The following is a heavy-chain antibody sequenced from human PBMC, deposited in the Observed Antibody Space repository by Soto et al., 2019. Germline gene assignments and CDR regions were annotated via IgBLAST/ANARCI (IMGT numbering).Heavy chain of an antibody. J-gene: IGHJ6*02. CDR1: GFIFNTYG. CDR3: AKGQHCSTTSCYFYFYGMDV. CDR2: ISYDGSNK. V-gene: IGHV3-30*18. Sequence: ESGGGVVQPGRSLRLSCAASGFIFNTYGMHWVRQAPGKGLEWVAVISYDGSNKYYAGSVKGRLTISRDNSKNTLYLQMNSLRAEVTAVYYCAKGQHCSTTSCYFYFYGMDVWGPGTKVAVSS. D-gene: IGHD2-2*01.